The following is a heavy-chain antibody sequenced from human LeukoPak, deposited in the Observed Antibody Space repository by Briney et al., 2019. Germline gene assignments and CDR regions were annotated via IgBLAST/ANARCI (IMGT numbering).Heavy chain of an antibody. D-gene: IGHD3-16*02. CDR2: IYYSGST. CDR1: DGSISSYY. CDR3: ARYSLYDYVWGSHRQTFAFDY. Sequence: SETLSLTCTVSDGSISSYYWSWVRQPPGKGLEWIGYIYYSGSTNYNPSLKSRVTISVDTSKNQFSLKLSSVTAADTAMYYCARYSLYDYVWGSHRQTFAFDYWGQGSLVTVSS. J-gene: IGHJ4*02. V-gene: IGHV4-59*01.